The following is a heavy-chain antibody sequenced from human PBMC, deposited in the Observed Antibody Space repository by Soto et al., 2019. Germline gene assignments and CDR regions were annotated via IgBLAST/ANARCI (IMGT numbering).Heavy chain of an antibody. CDR3: ARGSASGSPYYFDY. D-gene: IGHD6-25*01. CDR1: GFTFYNYA. CDR2: ITGSGGDT. Sequence: GGSLRLSCAASGFTFYNYAMSWVRQAPGKGLEWVSAITGSGGDTYHADSVKGRFTISRDNSKNTLYLQMNSLRAEDTAVYYCARGSASGSPYYFDYWGRGTLVTVSS. J-gene: IGHJ4*02. V-gene: IGHV3-23*01.